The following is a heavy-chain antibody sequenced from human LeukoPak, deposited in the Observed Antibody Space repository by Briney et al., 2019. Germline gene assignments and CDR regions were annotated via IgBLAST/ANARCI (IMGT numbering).Heavy chain of an antibody. CDR2: INHSGST. CDR1: GGSFSGYY. J-gene: IGHJ4*02. Sequence: SETLSLTCAVYGGSFSGYYWSWIRQPPGKGLEWIGEINHSGSTNYNPSLKSRVTISVDKSKNQFSLKLSSVTAADTAVYYCARIANLNDSSGYLIYYFDYWGQGTLVTVSS. V-gene: IGHV4-34*01. CDR3: ARIANLNDSSGYLIYYFDY. D-gene: IGHD3-22*01.